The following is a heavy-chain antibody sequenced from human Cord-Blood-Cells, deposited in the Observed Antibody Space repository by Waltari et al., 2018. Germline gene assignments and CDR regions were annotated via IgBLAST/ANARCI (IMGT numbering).Heavy chain of an antibody. CDR3: ARGNDLGGSYSFIDY. CDR2: INHSGST. V-gene: IGHV4-34*01. J-gene: IGHJ4*02. D-gene: IGHD1-26*01. Sequence: QVQLQQWGAGLLKPSETLSLTCAVSGGSFSGYYWSWIRQPPGKGLEWIGEINHSGSTNYNPSLKSRVTISVDTSKNQFSLKLSSVTAADTAVYYCARGNDLGGSYSFIDYWGQGTLVTVSS. CDR1: GGSFSGYY.